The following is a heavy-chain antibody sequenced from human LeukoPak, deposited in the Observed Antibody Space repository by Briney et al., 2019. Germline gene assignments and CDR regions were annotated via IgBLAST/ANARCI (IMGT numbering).Heavy chain of an antibody. V-gene: IGHV3-7*01. Sequence: GGSLRLSCAASGFTFSNYWMSWVRQAPGKGLEWVANIKQDGSEKYYVDSVKGRFTISRDNAKNSLYLQMNSLRAEDTAVYYCARVWRLVRDYWGQGTLVTVSS. CDR1: GFTFSNYW. CDR3: ARVWRLVRDY. D-gene: IGHD6-19*01. CDR2: IKQDGSEK. J-gene: IGHJ4*02.